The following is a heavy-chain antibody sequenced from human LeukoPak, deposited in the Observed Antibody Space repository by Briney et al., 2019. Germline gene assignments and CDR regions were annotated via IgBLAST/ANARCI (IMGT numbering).Heavy chain of an antibody. D-gene: IGHD6-19*01. CDR2: VSGSGRTT. V-gene: IGHV3-23*01. Sequence: GGSLRLSCAASGFTFSSYALSWVRQAPGKGLEWVSTVSGSGRTTYYADSVKGRFTISRDNSKSTVYLQMSSLRAEDTAVYSCAKDWSPRWLVLRDDTEYFHHWGQGTLVTVSS. CDR3: AKDWSPRWLVLRDDTEYFHH. J-gene: IGHJ1*01. CDR1: GFTFSSYA.